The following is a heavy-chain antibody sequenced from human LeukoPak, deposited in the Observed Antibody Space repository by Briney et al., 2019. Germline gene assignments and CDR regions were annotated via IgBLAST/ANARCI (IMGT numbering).Heavy chain of an antibody. CDR3: ARDVEDYDSSGYYYSFDY. CDR2: INPSGGST. V-gene: IGHV1-46*01. CDR1: GYTFTSYY. Sequence: ASVKVSCKASGYTFTSYYMHWVRQAPGQGLEWMGIINPSGGSTSYAQKFQGRVTMTRDMSTSTVYMELSSLRAEDAAVYYCARDVEDYDSSGYYYSFDYWGQGTLVTVSS. J-gene: IGHJ4*02. D-gene: IGHD3-22*01.